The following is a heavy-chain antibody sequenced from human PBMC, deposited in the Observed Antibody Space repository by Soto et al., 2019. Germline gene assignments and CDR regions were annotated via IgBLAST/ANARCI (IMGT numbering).Heavy chain of an antibody. CDR2: IWYDGSNK. CDR1: GFTFSSYG. V-gene: IGHV3-33*01. D-gene: IGHD3-10*01. Sequence: GGSLRLSCAASGFTFSSYGMHWVRQAPGKGLEWVAVIWYDGSNKYYADSVKGRFTISRDNSKNTLYLQMNSLGAEDTAVYYCARDIITMVRGARVDYYGMDVWGQGTTVTVSS. CDR3: ARDIITMVRGARVDYYGMDV. J-gene: IGHJ6*02.